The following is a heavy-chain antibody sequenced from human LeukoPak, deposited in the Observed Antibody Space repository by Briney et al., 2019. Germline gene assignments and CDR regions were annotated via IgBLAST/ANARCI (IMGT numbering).Heavy chain of an antibody. CDR2: ISYDGSIK. V-gene: IGHV3-30-3*01. Sequence: QTGGSLRLSCAASGFAFSNYAIHWVRQAPGKGLEWVAFISYDGSIKCYADSVKGRFTISRDNAKNSLYLQMNRLRDEDTAVYYCARDVEMATIPRDLTEQREPFDYWGQGTLVTVSS. CDR1: GFAFSNYA. J-gene: IGHJ4*02. CDR3: ARDVEMATIPRDLTEQREPFDY. D-gene: IGHD5-24*01.